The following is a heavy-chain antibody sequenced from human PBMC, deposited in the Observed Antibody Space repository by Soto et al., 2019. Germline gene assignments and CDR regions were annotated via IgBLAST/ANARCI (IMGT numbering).Heavy chain of an antibody. D-gene: IGHD2-21*02. CDR1: GGSISSGGYY. J-gene: IGHJ5*02. CDR3: ARVEKVVVTAKGGWFDP. V-gene: IGHV4-31*03. CDR2: IYYSGST. Sequence: SETLSFTCTVSGGSISSGGYYWSWIRQHPGKGLEWIGYIYYSGSTYYNPSLKSRVTISVDTSKNQFSLKLSSVTAADTAVYYCARVEKVVVTAKGGWFDPWGQGTLVTVSS.